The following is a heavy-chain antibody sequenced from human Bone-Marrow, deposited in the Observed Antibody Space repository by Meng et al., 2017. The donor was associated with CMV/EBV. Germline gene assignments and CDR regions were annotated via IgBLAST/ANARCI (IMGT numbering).Heavy chain of an antibody. CDR1: W. CDR2: IIQDGSRK. D-gene: IGHD2-2*02. V-gene: IGHV3-7*03. Sequence: WMNWVSQAPGKGREWEASIIQDGSRKYYLDSVEGRFTISRDNAKNSLFLQMNSLRAEDTAVYYCTTIWDVWGQGTTVTVSS. CDR3: TTIWDV. J-gene: IGHJ6*02.